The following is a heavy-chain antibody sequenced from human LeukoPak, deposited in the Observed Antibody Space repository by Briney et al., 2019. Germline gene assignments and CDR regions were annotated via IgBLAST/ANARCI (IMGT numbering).Heavy chain of an antibody. CDR2: ISSSGSTI. Sequence: GGSLRLSCAASGLTFSDYYMSWIRQAPGKGLEWVSYISSSGSTIYYADSVKGRFTISRENAKNSLYLQMNSLRAEDTAVYYCASPSSPWGPGSWGQGTLVTVSS. D-gene: IGHD7-27*01. CDR3: ASPSSPWGPGS. V-gene: IGHV3-11*04. J-gene: IGHJ5*02. CDR1: GLTFSDYY.